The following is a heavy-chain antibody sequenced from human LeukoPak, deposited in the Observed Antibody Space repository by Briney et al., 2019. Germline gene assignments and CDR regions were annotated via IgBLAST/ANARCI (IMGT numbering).Heavy chain of an antibody. CDR3: ARAYPPLRTAAAGDQ. Sequence: GGSLRLSCTASGFTFSDCDMSWVRQAPGKGLEWVSSISYRSSPIYYADSVKGRFTISRDNAKNSLYLQMDSLRAGDTAVYYCARAYPPLRTAAAGDQWRQGTVVTV. CDR1: GFTFSDCD. D-gene: IGHD6-13*01. J-gene: IGHJ4*02. V-gene: IGHV3-21*01. CDR2: ISYRSSPI.